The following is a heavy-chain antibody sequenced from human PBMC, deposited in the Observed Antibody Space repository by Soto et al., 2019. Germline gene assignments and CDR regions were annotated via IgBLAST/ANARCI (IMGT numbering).Heavy chain of an antibody. V-gene: IGHV2-5*02. CDR3: AHGTSLAAPNTFDY. CDR1: GFSLSTRGVS. Sequence: QITLKVSGPPLVKPTQTLTLTCTFSGFSLSTRGVSVGWIRQPPGKALEWLALIFWDDDKRYSPSLKSRLTITKDTSKNQVVLTMTNMDPVDTATYYCAHGTSLAAPNTFDYWGQGTLVTVSS. D-gene: IGHD6-6*01. CDR2: IFWDDDK. J-gene: IGHJ4*02.